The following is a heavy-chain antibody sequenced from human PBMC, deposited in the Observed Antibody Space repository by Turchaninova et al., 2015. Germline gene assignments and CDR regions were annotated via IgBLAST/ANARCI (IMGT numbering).Heavy chain of an antibody. CDR1: GYTFSKYA. J-gene: IGHJ3*02. Sequence: QVQLVQSGAEVKKPGASVKVSCKASGYTFSKYAIHWVRQSPGQGLEWMGWISAYNGNTKYAQKFQGRSTMTQDTATPTAYMGRRVRRADDTAVYFCARGGRNDGFDIWGQGTLVTVSS. CDR3: ARGGRNDGFDI. V-gene: IGHV1-18*04. CDR2: ISAYNGNT. D-gene: IGHD1-26*01.